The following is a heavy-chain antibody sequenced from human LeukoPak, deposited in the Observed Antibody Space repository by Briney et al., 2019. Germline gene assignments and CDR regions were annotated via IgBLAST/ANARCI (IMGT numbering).Heavy chain of an antibody. CDR1: GGSISSGSYY. J-gene: IGHJ6*02. CDR3: ARTWLGYYGMDV. Sequence: SQTLSLTCTVSGGSISSGSYYWSWIRQPAGRGLEWIGRIYTRGSTNYNPSLKSRVTISVDTSKNQFSLKLSPVTAADTAVYYCARTWLGYYGMDVWGQGTTVTVSS. V-gene: IGHV4-61*02. CDR2: IYTRGST. D-gene: IGHD3-10*01.